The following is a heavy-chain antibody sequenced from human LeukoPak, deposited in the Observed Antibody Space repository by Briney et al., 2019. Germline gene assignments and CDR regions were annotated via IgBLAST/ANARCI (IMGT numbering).Heavy chain of an antibody. J-gene: IGHJ2*01. CDR3: ARGASGSAFWYFDL. CDR1: GYSISGDYF. Sequence: SETLSLTCTVSGYSISGDYFWGWIRQPPGKGLEWIGSTYHSGITYYNPSLKSRVTTSIDTSKKQFSLKLSSVTAADTAVYYCARGASGSAFWYFDLWGRGTLVTVSS. V-gene: IGHV4-38-2*02. CDR2: TYHSGIT. D-gene: IGHD3-10*01.